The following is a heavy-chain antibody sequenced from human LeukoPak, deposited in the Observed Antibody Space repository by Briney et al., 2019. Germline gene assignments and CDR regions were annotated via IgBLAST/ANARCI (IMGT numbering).Heavy chain of an antibody. CDR3: ARERKTFITFGRVNYYMDV. D-gene: IGHD3-16*01. V-gene: IGHV3-11*04. J-gene: IGHJ6*03. CDR1: DFTFADYY. CDR2: ISSTVSTI. Sequence: GGSLRLSCTASDFTFADYYMSWVRQAPGKGQDWVSHISSTVSTIYYADSVKGRFTISRDHTKNLVFLQMNSLRAEDTAVYFCARERKTFITFGRVNYYMDVWGKGTTVTVSS.